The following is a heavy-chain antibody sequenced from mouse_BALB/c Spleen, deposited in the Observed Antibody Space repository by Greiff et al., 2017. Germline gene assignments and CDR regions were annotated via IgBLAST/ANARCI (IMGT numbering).Heavy chain of an antibody. J-gene: IGHJ2*01. CDR2: IDPSDSET. V-gene: IGHV1-69*02. CDR3: AASYSHY. Sequence: QVQLQQPGAELVKPGAPVKLSCKASGYTFTSYWMNWVKQRPGRGLEWIGRIDPSDSETHYNQKFKDKATLTVDKSSSTAYIQLSSLTSEDSAVYYCAASYSHYWGQGTTLTVSS. CDR1: GYTFTSYW. D-gene: IGHD2-10*01.